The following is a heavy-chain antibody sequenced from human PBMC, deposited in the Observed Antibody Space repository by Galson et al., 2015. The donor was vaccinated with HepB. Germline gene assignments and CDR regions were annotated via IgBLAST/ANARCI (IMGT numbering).Heavy chain of an antibody. V-gene: IGHV1-18*04. CDR3: ARDGRYYDTSGKVYYYYGMDV. Sequence: SVKVSCKASGYTFTNHGFSWVRQAPGQGLEWMGWISPHNGNTNYAQKLQDRVTMTTDTSTSTTYMELRSLRSDDTAVYYCARDGRYYDTSGKVYYYYGMDVWGQGTTVTVSS. CDR1: GYTFTNHG. D-gene: IGHD3-22*01. J-gene: IGHJ6*02. CDR2: ISPHNGNT.